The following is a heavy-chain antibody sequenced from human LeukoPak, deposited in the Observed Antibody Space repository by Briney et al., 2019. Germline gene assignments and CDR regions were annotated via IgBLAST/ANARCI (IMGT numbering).Heavy chain of an antibody. V-gene: IGHV3-30-3*01. D-gene: IGHD3-9*01. CDR3: ARERQRYFDPGQTYGMDV. CDR1: GFTFSSYA. J-gene: IGHJ6*02. CDR2: ISYDGSNK. Sequence: GGSLRLSCAASGFTFSSYAMSWVRQAPGKGLEWVAVISYDGSNKYYADSVKGRFTISRDNSKNTLYLQMNSLRAEDTAVYYCARERQRYFDPGQTYGMDVWGQGATVTVSS.